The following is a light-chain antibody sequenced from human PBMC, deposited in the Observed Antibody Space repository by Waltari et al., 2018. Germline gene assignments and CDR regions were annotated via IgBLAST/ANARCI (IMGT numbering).Light chain of an antibody. CDR3: QQFGRSPFT. CDR1: QSVSSSQ. Sequence: EVVLTQSPGTLSLSPGDGATLSCRASQSVSSSQLAWYQQRPGQAPRLLIYGASNRATGIPDRFSGSGSGTDFTLTINRLEPEDFAIYYCQQFGRSPFTFGPGTRVDVK. V-gene: IGKV3-20*01. CDR2: GAS. J-gene: IGKJ3*01.